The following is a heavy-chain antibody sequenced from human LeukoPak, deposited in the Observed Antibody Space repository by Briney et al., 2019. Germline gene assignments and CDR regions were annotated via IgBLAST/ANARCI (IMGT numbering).Heavy chain of an antibody. CDR1: GFTFSSYS. CDR3: AQVSGCSSTSCYPPNWFDP. CDR2: ISSSSSTI. D-gene: IGHD2-2*01. J-gene: IGHJ5*02. V-gene: IGHV3-48*04. Sequence: GGSLRLSCAASGFTFSSYSMNWVRQAPGKGLEWVSYISSSSSTIYYADSVKGRFTISRDNAKNSLYLQMNSLRAEDTAVYYCAQVSGCSSTSCYPPNWFDPWGQGTLVTVSS.